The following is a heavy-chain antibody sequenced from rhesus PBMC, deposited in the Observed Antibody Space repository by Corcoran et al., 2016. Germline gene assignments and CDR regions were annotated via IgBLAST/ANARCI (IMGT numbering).Heavy chain of an antibody. CDR3: ARSYSGYTFDY. Sequence: QVQLQESGPGLVKPSETLSLPCAVSGGSFSSYWWSWLRQPPGKGLEWIGEFTGNRASTHNNPSLKRRVTISKDASKNQFSLKLSSVTAADTAVYYCARSYSGYTFDYWGQGVLVTVSS. CDR1: GGSFSSYW. J-gene: IGHJ4*01. V-gene: IGHV4-80*01. CDR2: FTGNRAST. D-gene: IGHD5-24*01.